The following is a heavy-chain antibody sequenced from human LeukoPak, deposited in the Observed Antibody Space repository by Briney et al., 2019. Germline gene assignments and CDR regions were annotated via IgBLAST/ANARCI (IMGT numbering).Heavy chain of an antibody. D-gene: IGHD6-19*01. CDR3: ATRVQWLAQDTRFDY. V-gene: IGHV1-69*06. CDR2: IIPIFGTA. Sequence: ASVKVSCKASGYTFTSYYMHWVRQAPGQGLEWMGGIIPIFGTANYAQKFQGRVTITADKSTSTAYMELSSLRSEDTAVYYCATRVQWLAQDTRFDYWGQGTLVTVSS. J-gene: IGHJ4*02. CDR1: GYTFTSYY.